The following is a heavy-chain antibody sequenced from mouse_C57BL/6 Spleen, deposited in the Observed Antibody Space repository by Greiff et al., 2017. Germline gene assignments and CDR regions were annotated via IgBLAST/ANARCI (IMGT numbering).Heavy chain of an antibody. CDR3: ASFIIQEYYAMDY. V-gene: IGHV2-2*01. Sequence: QVQLKESGPGLVQPSQSLSITCTVSGFSLTSYGVHWVRQSPGKGLEWLGVIWSGGSTDYNAAFIYRLSISKDNSKSQVFFKMNSLQADDTAIYYCASFIIQEYYAMDYWGQGTSVTVSS. D-gene: IGHD1-1*01. CDR1: GFSLTSYG. J-gene: IGHJ4*01. CDR2: IWSGGST.